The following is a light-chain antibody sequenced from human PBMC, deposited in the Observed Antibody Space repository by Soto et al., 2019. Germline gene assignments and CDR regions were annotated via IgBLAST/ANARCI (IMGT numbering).Light chain of an antibody. CDR1: SSDVGGYNY. CDR2: DVS. V-gene: IGLV2-14*01. CDR3: SSYTSSSTLEV. J-gene: IGLJ2*01. Sequence: QSALTQPASVSGSPGQSITISCTGTSSDVGGYNYVSWYQQRPGKAPKVMIYDVSDRPSGVSNRFSGSKSGNTASLTISGLQAEDEADYYCSSYTSSSTLEVFGGGTQLTVL.